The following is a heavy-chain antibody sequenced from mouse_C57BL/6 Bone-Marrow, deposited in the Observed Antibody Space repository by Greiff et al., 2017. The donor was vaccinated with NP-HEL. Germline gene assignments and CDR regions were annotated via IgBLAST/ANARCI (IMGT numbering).Heavy chain of an antibody. D-gene: IGHD2-1*01. CDR2: IDPNSGGT. CDR1: GYTFTSYW. CDR3: ARSEEGYGKPGAY. Sequence: QVHVKQPGAELVKPGASVKLSCKASGYTFTSYWMHWVKQRPGRGLEWIGRIDPNSGGTKYNEKFKSKATLTVDKPSSTAYMQLSSLTSEDSAVYYCARSEEGYGKPGAYWGQGTLVTVSA. J-gene: IGHJ3*01. V-gene: IGHV1-72*01.